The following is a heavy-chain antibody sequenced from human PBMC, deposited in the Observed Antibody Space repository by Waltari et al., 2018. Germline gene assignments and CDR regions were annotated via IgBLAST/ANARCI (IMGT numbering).Heavy chain of an antibody. CDR2: IHRSGRS. CDR3: ARDRGRGLYLDS. J-gene: IGHJ4*02. Sequence: QLQLQQSGPGLVKPSESLSLTCAVSGDSMSERDWWSWVRQPPGKGLEWIGQIHRSGRSNYNPSLESRGTLSIDTSNTQFSLRLPSATAADTSVYYCARDRGRGLYLDSWGQGTLVTVSP. D-gene: IGHD2-15*01. CDR1: GDSMSERDW. V-gene: IGHV4-4*02.